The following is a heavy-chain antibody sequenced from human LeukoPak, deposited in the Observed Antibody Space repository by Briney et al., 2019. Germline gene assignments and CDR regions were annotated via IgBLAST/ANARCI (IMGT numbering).Heavy chain of an antibody. CDR3: ARGSSIFGVIAPGY. Sequence: SETLSLTCTVSGGSISSYYWSWIRQPPGKGLEWIGYIYYSGSTNYNPSLKSRVTISVDTPKNQFSLKLSSVTAADTAVYYCARGSSIFGVIAPGYWGQGTLVTVSS. J-gene: IGHJ4*02. D-gene: IGHD3-3*01. V-gene: IGHV4-59*01. CDR1: GGSISSYY. CDR2: IYYSGST.